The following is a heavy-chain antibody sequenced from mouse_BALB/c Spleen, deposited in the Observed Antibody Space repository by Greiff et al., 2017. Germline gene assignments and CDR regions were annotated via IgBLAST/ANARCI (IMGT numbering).Heavy chain of an antibody. Sequence: EVQLQESGPGLVKPSQSLSLTCTVTGYSITSDYAWNWIRQFPGNKLEWMGYISYSGSTSYNPSLKSRISITRDTSKNQFFLQLNSVTTEDTATYYCARDITTKYYYAMDYWGQGTSVTVSS. J-gene: IGHJ4*01. CDR1: GYSITSDYA. D-gene: IGHD1-1*01. V-gene: IGHV3-2*02. CDR2: ISYSGST. CDR3: ARDITTKYYYAMDY.